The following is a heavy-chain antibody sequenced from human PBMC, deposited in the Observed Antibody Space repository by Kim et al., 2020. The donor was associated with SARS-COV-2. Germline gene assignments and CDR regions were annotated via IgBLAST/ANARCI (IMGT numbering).Heavy chain of an antibody. CDR3: AKEPFHYSNYYYYMDV. J-gene: IGHJ6*03. Sequence: VKGRFTIYRDNSKNTLYLQMNSLRAEDTAVYYCAKEPFHYSNYYYYMDVWGKGTTVTVSS. V-gene: IGHV3-30*02. D-gene: IGHD4-4*01.